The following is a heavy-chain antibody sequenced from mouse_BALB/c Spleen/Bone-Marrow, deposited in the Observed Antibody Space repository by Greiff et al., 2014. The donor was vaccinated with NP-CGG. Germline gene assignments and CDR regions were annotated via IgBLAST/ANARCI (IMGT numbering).Heavy chain of an antibody. CDR1: GFSLTSYG. J-gene: IGHJ1*02. V-gene: IGHV2-9*02. CDR2: IWAGGST. D-gene: IGHD3-1*01. CDR3: ARVYLGYFEV. Sequence: VQVVESGPGLVAPSQSLSITCTVSGFSLTSYGVHWVRQPPGKGLEWLGVIWAGGSTNYNSALMSRLSISKDNSKSQFFLKMNSRQTNDTAMYYCARVYLGYFEVWGAGTRVTVSS.